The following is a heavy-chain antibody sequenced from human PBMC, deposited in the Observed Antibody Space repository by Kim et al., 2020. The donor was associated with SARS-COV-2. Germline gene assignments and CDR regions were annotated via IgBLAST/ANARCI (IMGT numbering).Heavy chain of an antibody. CDR3: ARQRIAAAGDDFDY. CDR2: IYYSGST. V-gene: IGHV4-39*01. D-gene: IGHD6-13*01. Sequence: SETLSLTCTVSGGSISSSSYYWGWIRQPPGKGLEWIGSIYYSGSTYYNPSLKSRVTISVDTSKNQFSLKLSSVTAADTAVYYCARQRIAAAGDDFDYWGQGTLVTVSS. CDR1: GGSISSSSYY. J-gene: IGHJ4*02.